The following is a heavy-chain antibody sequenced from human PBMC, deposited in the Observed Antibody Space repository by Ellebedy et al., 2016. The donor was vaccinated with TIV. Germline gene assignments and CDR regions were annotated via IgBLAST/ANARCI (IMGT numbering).Heavy chain of an antibody. Sequence: GESLKISCAASGFTVSSNYMSWVRQAPGKGLEWVSVIYSGGSTYYADSVKGRFTIPRDNSKNTLYLQMNSLRAEDTAVYYCARERYGDYEDYYYYGMDVWGQGTTVTVSS. CDR1: GFTVSSNY. CDR2: IYSGGST. V-gene: IGHV3-66*01. D-gene: IGHD4-17*01. CDR3: ARERYGDYEDYYYYGMDV. J-gene: IGHJ6*02.